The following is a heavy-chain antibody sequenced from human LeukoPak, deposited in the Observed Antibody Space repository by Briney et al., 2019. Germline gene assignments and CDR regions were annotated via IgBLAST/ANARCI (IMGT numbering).Heavy chain of an antibody. CDR1: GGSISSYY. CDR2: IYYSGST. CDR3: ARDSLERYFDWLTAGWYYYYYMDV. V-gene: IGHV4-59*12. J-gene: IGHJ6*03. D-gene: IGHD3-9*01. Sequence: SETLSLTCTVSGGSISSYYWSWIRQPPGKGLEWIGYIYYSGSTNYNPSLRSRVTISVDTSKNQFSLKLSSVTAADTAVYYCARDSLERYFDWLTAGWYYYYYMDVWGKGTTVTISS.